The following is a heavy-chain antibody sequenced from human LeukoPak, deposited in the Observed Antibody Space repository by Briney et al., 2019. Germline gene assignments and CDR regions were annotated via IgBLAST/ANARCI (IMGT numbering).Heavy chain of an antibody. J-gene: IGHJ4*02. CDR2: ISGSGGST. D-gene: IGHD3-22*01. V-gene: IGHV3-23*01. CDR1: GFTFSSYA. Sequence: GGSLRLSCAASGFTFSSYAMSWVRQAPGKGLEWVSAISGSGGSTYYADSVKGRFTISRDNSKNTLYLQMNSLRAEDTAVYYCAKDVLNYYDSSGYSYYWGQGTLVTVSS. CDR3: AKDVLNYYDSSGYSYY.